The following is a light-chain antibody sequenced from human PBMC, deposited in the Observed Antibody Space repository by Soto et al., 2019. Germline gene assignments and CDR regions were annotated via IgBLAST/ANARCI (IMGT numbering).Light chain of an antibody. CDR1: TVAVTSGNY. CDR3: LLYYGDTRDVV. CDR2: STV. J-gene: IGLJ2*01. Sequence: QTVVTQEPSLTVSPGVTVTLTCASSTVAVTSGNYPSWFQQKPGQAPRALIYSTVDKYSWTPARFSGSLLGDKAALTLSGVQPEDEAEYYCLLYYGDTRDVVFGGGTKVTVL. V-gene: IGLV7-43*01.